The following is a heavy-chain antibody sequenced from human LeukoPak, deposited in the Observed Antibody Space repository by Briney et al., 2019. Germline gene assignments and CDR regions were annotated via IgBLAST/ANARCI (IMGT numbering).Heavy chain of an antibody. J-gene: IGHJ4*02. CDR3: AKDSGAGMVRGGTVDY. D-gene: IGHD3-10*01. CDR1: GFTVRNNY. CDR2: ISYDGSNK. Sequence: GGSLRLSCAASGFTVRNNYMSWVRQAPGKGLEWVAVISYDGSNKYYADSVKGRFTISRDNSKNTLYLQMNSLRAEDTAEYYCAKDSGAGMVRGGTVDYWGQGTLVTVSS. V-gene: IGHV3-30*18.